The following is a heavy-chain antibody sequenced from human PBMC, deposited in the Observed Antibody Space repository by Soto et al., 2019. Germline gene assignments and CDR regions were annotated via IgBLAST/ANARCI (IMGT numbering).Heavy chain of an antibody. D-gene: IGHD3-10*01. CDR3: ARGYGSGSSPDY. Sequence: QVQLVESGGGVVQPGRSLRLSCVASGFSFSRFGMHWVRQAPGKGLEWVGVIWYDGSRKYYAESVKGRFTISRDNSKNTLYLEMNSLRDDDTAVYHCARGYGSGSSPDYWGQGTLVTVSS. CDR1: GFSFSRFG. V-gene: IGHV3-33*01. J-gene: IGHJ4*02. CDR2: IWYDGSRK.